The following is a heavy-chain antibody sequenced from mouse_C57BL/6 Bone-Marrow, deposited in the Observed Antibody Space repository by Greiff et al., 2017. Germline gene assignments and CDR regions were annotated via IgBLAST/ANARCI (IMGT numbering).Heavy chain of an antibody. J-gene: IGHJ2*01. D-gene: IGHD2-4*01. CDR1: GYTFTNYW. V-gene: IGHV1-63*01. CDR3: ARLIRNYLDY. Sequence: VQLQQSGAELVRPGTSVKMSCKASGYTFTNYWIGWAKQRPGHGLEWIGDIYPGGGYTNYNEKFKGKATLTADKSSSTAYMQFSSLTSEDSAIYYCARLIRNYLDYWGQGTTLTVSS. CDR2: IYPGGGYT.